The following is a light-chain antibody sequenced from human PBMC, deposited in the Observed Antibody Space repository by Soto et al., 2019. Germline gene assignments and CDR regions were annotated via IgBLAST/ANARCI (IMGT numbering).Light chain of an antibody. CDR1: QDISTY. Sequence: DILMTQSPSSLSASVGDRVTITCRASQDISTYLAWYQQKPGEVPKFLIYAASALQSGVPSRCSGSGSRTAFTLTISSLQTEDVAVYYCQNYYSAPLSFGGGTKVEI. CDR2: AAS. V-gene: IGKV1-27*01. CDR3: QNYYSAPLS. J-gene: IGKJ4*02.